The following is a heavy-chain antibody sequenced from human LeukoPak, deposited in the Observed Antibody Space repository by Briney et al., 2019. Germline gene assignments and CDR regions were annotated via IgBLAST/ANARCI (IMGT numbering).Heavy chain of an antibody. Sequence: ASVKVSCKASGGTFSSYAISWVRQAPGQGLEWMGRIIPIFGTANYAQKFQGRVTITTDESTSTAYMELSSLRSEDTAVYYCARQRLAYYYDSSGYPFDYWGQGTLVTVPS. CDR2: IIPIFGTA. CDR1: GGTFSSYA. CDR3: ARQRLAYYYDSSGYPFDY. J-gene: IGHJ4*02. V-gene: IGHV1-69*05. D-gene: IGHD3-22*01.